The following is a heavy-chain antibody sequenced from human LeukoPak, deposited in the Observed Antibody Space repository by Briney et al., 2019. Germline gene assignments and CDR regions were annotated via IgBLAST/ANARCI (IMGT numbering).Heavy chain of an antibody. CDR2: IWYDGSNK. J-gene: IGHJ4*02. CDR3: AKDLGYSGDY. D-gene: IGHD6-13*01. CDR1: GFTFDDYG. Sequence: PGGSLRLSCAASGFTFDDYGMSWVRQAPGKGLEWVAVIWYDGSNKYYADSVKGRFTISRDNSKNTLYLQMNSLRAEDTAVYYCAKDLGYSGDYWGQGTLVTVSS. V-gene: IGHV3-33*06.